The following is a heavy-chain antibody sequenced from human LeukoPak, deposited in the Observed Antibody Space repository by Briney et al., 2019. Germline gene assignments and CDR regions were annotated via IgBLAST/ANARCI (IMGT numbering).Heavy chain of an antibody. Sequence: SQTLSLTCTVSGGSISSGSYYWSWIRQPAGKGLEWIGRIYTSGSTNYNPSLKSRVTISVDTSKNQFSLKLSSVTAADTAVYYCARVSSGWYEAFHIWGQGTMVTVSS. CDR2: IYTSGST. D-gene: IGHD6-19*01. CDR1: GGSISSGSYY. V-gene: IGHV4-61*02. J-gene: IGHJ3*02. CDR3: ARVSSGWYEAFHI.